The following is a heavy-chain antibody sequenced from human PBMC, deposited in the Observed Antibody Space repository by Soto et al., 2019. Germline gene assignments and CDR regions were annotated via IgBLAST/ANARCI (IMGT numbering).Heavy chain of an antibody. CDR2: INTLSTAI. Sequence: PGGSLRLSCEGSGFTFTDYYMTWIRQAPGKGLEWVAYINTLSTAIYYADSVKGRFTISRDNAKNSLYLQMNGLRAEATATYYCARRLQWQLRPLDSWGRGTPVTAPQ. D-gene: IGHD6-19*01. J-gene: IGHJ4*02. CDR3: ARRLQWQLRPLDS. V-gene: IGHV3-11*01. CDR1: GFTFTDYY.